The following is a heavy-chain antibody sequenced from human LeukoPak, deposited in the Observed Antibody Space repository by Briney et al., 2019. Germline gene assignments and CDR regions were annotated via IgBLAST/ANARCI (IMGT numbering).Heavy chain of an antibody. J-gene: IGHJ4*02. Sequence: VKESCISSRHILIHIYIQWLRQAPGNGLEWMGRGDPQNGEVIYAGKFLGRVTMTADTSVDTGHMQLRSQRSDDTADYYWQKAEWLGRGTIAPYFFEYWGQRILVTVSS. CDR3: QKAEWLGRGTIAPYFFEY. CDR2: GDPQNGEV. CDR1: RHILIHIY. V-gene: IGHV1-69-2*01. D-gene: IGHD3-3*01.